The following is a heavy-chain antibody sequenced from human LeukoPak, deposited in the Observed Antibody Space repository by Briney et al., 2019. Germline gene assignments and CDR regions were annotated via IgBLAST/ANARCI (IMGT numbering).Heavy chain of an antibody. CDR3: ARDMRAARSI. CDR2: IYTSGST. J-gene: IGHJ3*02. Sequence: SQTLSLTCTVSGGSISSGSYYWSWIRQPAGKGLEWIGRIYTSGSTNYNPSLKSRVTISVDTSKNQFSLKLSSVTAADTAVYYCARDMRAARSIWGQGTMVTVSS. D-gene: IGHD6-6*01. CDR1: GGSISSGSYY. V-gene: IGHV4-61*02.